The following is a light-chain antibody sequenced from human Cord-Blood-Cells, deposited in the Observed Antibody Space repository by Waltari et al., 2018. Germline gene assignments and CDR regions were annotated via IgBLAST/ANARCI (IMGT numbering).Light chain of an antibody. Sequence: DIHMTQSPSSLSASVGDRVTITCRASQSISSYLNWYQQKPGKAPKLLIYGASSLQSGVPSRFSGSGSGTDFTLTISSLQPEDFATYYCQQSYSTLWTFGQGTKLEIK. CDR2: GAS. CDR1: QSISSY. J-gene: IGKJ1*01. CDR3: QQSYSTLWT. V-gene: IGKV1-39*01.